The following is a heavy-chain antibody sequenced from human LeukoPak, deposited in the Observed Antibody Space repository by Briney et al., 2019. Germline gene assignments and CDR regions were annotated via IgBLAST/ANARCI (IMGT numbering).Heavy chain of an antibody. V-gene: IGHV3-11*01. CDR2: ISSSGSTI. CDR3: AREHIVTGYNCFDY. Sequence: PGGSLRLSCAASGFTFSDYYMSWIRQAPGNGLEWVSYISSSGSTIYYADSVKGRFTISRDNAKNSLYLQMNSLRAEDTAVYHCAREHIVTGYNCFDYWGQGTLVTVSS. J-gene: IGHJ4*02. CDR1: GFTFSDYY. D-gene: IGHD3-9*01.